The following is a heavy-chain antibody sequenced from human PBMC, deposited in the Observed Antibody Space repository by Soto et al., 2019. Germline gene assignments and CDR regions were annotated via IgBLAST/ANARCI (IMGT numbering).Heavy chain of an antibody. J-gene: IGHJ4*02. CDR1: GFTFSSYA. D-gene: IGHD6-13*01. CDR3: AKDVAAAFFFYFDY. CDR2: ISGSGGST. Sequence: SLRLSCVASGFTFSSYAMSWVRQAPGKGLEWVSAISGSGGSTYYADSVKGRFTISRDNSKNTLYLQMNSLRAEDTAVYYCAKDVAAAFFFYFDYWGQGTLVTVSS. V-gene: IGHV3-23*01.